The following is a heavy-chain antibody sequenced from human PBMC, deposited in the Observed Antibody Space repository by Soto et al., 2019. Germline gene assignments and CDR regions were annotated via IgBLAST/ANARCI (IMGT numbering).Heavy chain of an antibody. Sequence: EVQLVESGGGLVQPGGSLRLSCAASGFTFSSYWMSWVRQAPGKGLEWVANIKQDGSEKYYVDSVKGRFTISRDNAKNSLYLQMNSLRAEDTAVYYCARDRKRGVVATTYWGQGTLVTVSS. CDR3: ARDRKRGVVATTY. CDR1: GFTFSSYW. D-gene: IGHD5-12*01. CDR2: IKQDGSEK. J-gene: IGHJ4*02. V-gene: IGHV3-7*01.